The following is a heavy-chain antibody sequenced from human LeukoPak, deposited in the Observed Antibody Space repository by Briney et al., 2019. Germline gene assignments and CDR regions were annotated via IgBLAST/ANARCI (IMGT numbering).Heavy chain of an antibody. CDR3: ARRLWFGESN. Sequence: PGGSLRLSCAASGFTFSSYSMNRVRQAPGKGLEWVSSISSSSSYIYYADSVKGRFTISRDNAKNSLYLQMNSLRAEDAAVYYCARRLWFGESNWGQGTLVTVSS. J-gene: IGHJ4*02. V-gene: IGHV3-21*01. CDR1: GFTFSSYS. CDR2: ISSSSSYI. D-gene: IGHD3-10*01.